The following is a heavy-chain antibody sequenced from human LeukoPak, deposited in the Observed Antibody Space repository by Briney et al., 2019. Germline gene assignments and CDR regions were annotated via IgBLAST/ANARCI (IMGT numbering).Heavy chain of an antibody. J-gene: IGHJ4*02. D-gene: IGHD1-14*01. V-gene: IGHV4-34*01. CDR1: GGSFSGYY. Sequence: SETLSLTCAVYGGSFSGYYWTWIRQPPGKGLEWIGEINHSGSTNCNPSLESRVTISVDTSKNQFSLKLSSVTAADTAVYYCARIPGYYFDYWDQGTLVTVSS. CDR2: INHSGST. CDR3: ARIPGYYFDY.